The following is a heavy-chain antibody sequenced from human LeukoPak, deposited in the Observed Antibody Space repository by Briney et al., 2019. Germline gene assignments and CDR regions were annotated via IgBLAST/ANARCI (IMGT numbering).Heavy chain of an antibody. V-gene: IGHV5-51*01. D-gene: IGHD2-2*01. CDR3: ARNSIVVVPAALGGADAFDI. CDR2: IYPGDSDT. CDR1: GYSFTSYW. Sequence: GESLKISCKGSGYSFTSYWIGWVRQMPGKGLEWMGIIYPGDSDTRYSPSFQSQDTISADKSISTAYLQWSSLKASDTAMYYCARNSIVVVPAALGGADAFDIWGQGTMVTVSS. J-gene: IGHJ3*02.